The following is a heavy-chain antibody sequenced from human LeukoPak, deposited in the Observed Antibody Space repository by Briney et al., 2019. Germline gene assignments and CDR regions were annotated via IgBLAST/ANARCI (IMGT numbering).Heavy chain of an antibody. Sequence: GASVKVSCKASGYTFTSYYMHWVRQAPGQGLEWMRIINPSGGSTSYAQKFQGRVTMTRDTSTSTVYMELSSLRSEDTAVYYCARERDWSGRYNWFDLWGQGTLVTVSS. J-gene: IGHJ5*02. CDR2: INPSGGST. V-gene: IGHV1-46*03. CDR1: GYTFTSYY. CDR3: ARERDWSGRYNWFDL. D-gene: IGHD3-3*01.